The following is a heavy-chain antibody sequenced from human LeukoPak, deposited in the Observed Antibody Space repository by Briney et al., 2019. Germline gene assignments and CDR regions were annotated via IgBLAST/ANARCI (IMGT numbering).Heavy chain of an antibody. D-gene: IGHD1-26*01. CDR3: ARVVGATQLDY. Sequence: SGTLSLTCTVSGYSISSNYYWAWIRQPPGKGRGWIGNMFHSGTTAYNPSLKSRVTISKDTSKNQFSLNLRFVTAADTAVYFCARVVGATQLDYWGQGILVTVSS. J-gene: IGHJ4*02. CDR1: GYSISSNYY. CDR2: MFHSGTT. V-gene: IGHV4-38-2*02.